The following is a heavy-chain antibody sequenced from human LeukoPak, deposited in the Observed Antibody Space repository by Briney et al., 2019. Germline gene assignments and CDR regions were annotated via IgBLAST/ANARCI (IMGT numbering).Heavy chain of an antibody. J-gene: IGHJ4*02. Sequence: PGRSLRLSCAASGFTFSSYGMHWVRQAPGKGLEWVAVISYDGSTKDYADSVKGRITISRDNIKNTLYLQMNSLRAEDTAVYYRAREGGVSCTGGTCYHKNYFDYWGQGTLVTVSS. CDR2: ISYDGSTK. CDR1: GFTFSSYG. V-gene: IGHV3-30*03. CDR3: AREGGVSCTGGTCYHKNYFDY. D-gene: IGHD2-15*01.